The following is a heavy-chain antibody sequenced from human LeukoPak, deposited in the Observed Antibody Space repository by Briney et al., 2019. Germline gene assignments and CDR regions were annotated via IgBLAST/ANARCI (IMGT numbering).Heavy chain of an antibody. V-gene: IGHV3-11*01. CDR2: ISRSGSTK. D-gene: IGHD2-21*01. Sequence: GGSLRLSCAASGFTFSDYNMRWIRQAPGKGLEWVSSISRSGSTKYYADSVKGRFTISRDNAKNSLFLQMNSLRAEDTAVYYCAKDIHDAFDIWGQGTMVTVSS. J-gene: IGHJ3*02. CDR3: AKDIHDAFDI. CDR1: GFTFSDYN.